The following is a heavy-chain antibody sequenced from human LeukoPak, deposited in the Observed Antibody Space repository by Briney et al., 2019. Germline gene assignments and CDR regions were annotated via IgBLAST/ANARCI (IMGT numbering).Heavy chain of an antibody. CDR2: IKQDGSEK. Sequence: GGSLRLSCAASGFTFSSYWMSWVRQAPGKGLEWVANIKQDGSEKYYVDSVKGRFTISRDNAKNSLYLQMNSLRAEDTAVYYCARDGPPVDGTIQSLILLGYWFDSWGQGTLVTVSS. CDR3: ARDGPPVDGTIQSLILLGYWFDS. J-gene: IGHJ5*01. V-gene: IGHV3-7*01. D-gene: IGHD6-19*01. CDR1: GFTFSSYW.